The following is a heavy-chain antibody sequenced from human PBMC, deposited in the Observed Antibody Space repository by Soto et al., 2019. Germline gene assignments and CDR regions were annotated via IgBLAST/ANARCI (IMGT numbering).Heavy chain of an antibody. J-gene: IGHJ6*02. CDR1: GGSVSSGSYY. D-gene: IGHD1-26*01. V-gene: IGHV4-31*03. Sequence: SETLSLTCTVSGGSVSSGSYYWNWIRQHPGKGLEWIGYISYSGSTYYNTSLKSRVTISLDTSKNQFSLKLSSVTAADTAVYYCARVAGSYYYGMDVWGQGTTVTVSS. CDR2: ISYSGST. CDR3: ARVAGSYYYGMDV.